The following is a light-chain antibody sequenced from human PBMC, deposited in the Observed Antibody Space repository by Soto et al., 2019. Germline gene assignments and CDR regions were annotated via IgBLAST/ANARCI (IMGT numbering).Light chain of an antibody. Sequence: IVLKQSPGTVSLSRGGRATLSCRSSESVADKPLAWYQQKPGQAARLLVYAISSRATGIPDRFSGSGSGTDFTLTMSSLEPEDFAVYYCHQYDSIVQTFGQGTKVDIK. CDR3: HQYDSIVQT. V-gene: IGKV3-20*01. CDR1: ESVADKP. J-gene: IGKJ1*01. CDR2: AIS.